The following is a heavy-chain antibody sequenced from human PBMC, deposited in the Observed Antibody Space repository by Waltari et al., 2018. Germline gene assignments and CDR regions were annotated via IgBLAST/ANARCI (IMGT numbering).Heavy chain of an antibody. CDR3: DHRRFLEWLFISDY. Sequence: TLYESGPTLLKPTQTLPLTSPFSAFSLNTSSFSVCYFRRIPGKAVEWLARIYWNNDKRYSTYLKCRISIVKNTSNTPMVLTMTNMDPVDTATSYCDHRRFLEWLFISDYWGKGTMVTVSS. CDR1: AFSLNTSSFS. D-gene: IGHD3-3*01. CDR2: IYWNNDK. V-gene: IGHV2-5*01. J-gene: IGHJ4*02.